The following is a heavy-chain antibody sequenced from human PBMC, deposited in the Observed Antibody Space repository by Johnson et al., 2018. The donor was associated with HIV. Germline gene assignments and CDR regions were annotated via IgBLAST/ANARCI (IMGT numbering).Heavy chain of an antibody. D-gene: IGHD1-26*01. J-gene: IGHJ3*02. Sequence: VQLVESGGGVVQPGRSLRLSCAASGFTFSSYGMHWVRQATGKGLEWVSAIGTAGDTYYPGSVKGRFTISRENAKNSLYLQMNSLRAGDTAVYYCARSRERGDAFDIWGQGTMVTVSS. CDR2: IGTAGDT. CDR1: GFTFSSYG. CDR3: ARSRERGDAFDI. V-gene: IGHV3-13*01.